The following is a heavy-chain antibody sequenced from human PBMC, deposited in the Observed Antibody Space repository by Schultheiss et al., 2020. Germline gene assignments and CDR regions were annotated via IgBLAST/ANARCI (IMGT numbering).Heavy chain of an antibody. Sequence: GGSLRLSCAASGFTFSSYSMNWVRQAPGKGLEWVSSISSSSSYIYYADSVKGRFTISRDNSKNTLYLQMNSLRAEDTAVYYCAKDHRTVFHAFDIWGQGTMVTVSS. CDR1: GFTFSSYS. CDR2: ISSSSSYI. J-gene: IGHJ3*02. V-gene: IGHV3-21*04. CDR3: AKDHRTVFHAFDI. D-gene: IGHD4-17*01.